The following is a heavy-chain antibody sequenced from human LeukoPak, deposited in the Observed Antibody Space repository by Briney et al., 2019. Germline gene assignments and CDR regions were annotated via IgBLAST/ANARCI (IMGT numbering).Heavy chain of an antibody. J-gene: IGHJ4*02. Sequence: GSVKVSRKASGYSLISFYIHWVRQSPGQGLEWMGVINPSGGSTAHAQHFQGRVTMTRDTSTSTVYMELSSLRSEDTAVYYCARHSLIGTTPFAYWGQGTLVTVSS. CDR3: ARHSLIGTTPFAY. D-gene: IGHD1-20*01. V-gene: IGHV1-46*01. CDR2: INPSGGST. CDR1: GYSLISFY.